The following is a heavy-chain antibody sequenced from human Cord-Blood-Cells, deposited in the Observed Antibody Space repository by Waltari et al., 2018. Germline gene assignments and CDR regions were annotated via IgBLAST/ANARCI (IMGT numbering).Heavy chain of an antibody. D-gene: IGHD3-16*01. CDR1: GFTLSSYW. V-gene: IGHV3-7*01. Sequence: EVQLVESGGGLVQPGGSLRLSCAASGFTLSSYWMSWVRQAPGKGVEWVVKIKQDGRRKYYVDSVKCRFTISRDNAKNSLYLQMNSLRAEDTAVYYCARVWVYYFDYWGQGTLVTVSS. CDR2: IKQDGRRK. J-gene: IGHJ4*02. CDR3: ARVWVYYFDY.